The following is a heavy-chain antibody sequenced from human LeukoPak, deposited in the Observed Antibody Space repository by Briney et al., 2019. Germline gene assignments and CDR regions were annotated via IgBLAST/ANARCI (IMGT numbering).Heavy chain of an antibody. CDR2: ISGSGGST. CDR1: GFTFSSYA. J-gene: IGHJ4*02. CDR3: AKAPTIFGDFDY. D-gene: IGHD3-3*01. V-gene: IGHV3-23*01. Sequence: WGSLRLSCAASGFTFSSYAMSWVRQAPGKGLEWVSAISGSGGSTYYADSVKGRFTISRDNSKNTLYLQMNSLRAEDTAVYYCAKAPTIFGDFDYWGQGTLVTVSS.